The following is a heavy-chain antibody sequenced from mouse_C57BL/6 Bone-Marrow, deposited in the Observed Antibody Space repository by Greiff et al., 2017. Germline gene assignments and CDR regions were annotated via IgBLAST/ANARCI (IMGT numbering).Heavy chain of an antibody. J-gene: IGHJ3*01. V-gene: IGHV1-80*01. CDR3: AREGLLRAWFAY. CDR1: GYAFSSYW. CDR2: IYPGDGDT. D-gene: IGHD1-1*01. Sequence: VQLQQSGAELVKPGASVKISCKASGYAFSSYWMNWVKQRPGKGLEWIGQIYPGDGDTNYNGKFKGKATLTADKSSSTAYMQLSSLTSEDSAVYLCAREGLLRAWFAYWGQGTLVTVSA.